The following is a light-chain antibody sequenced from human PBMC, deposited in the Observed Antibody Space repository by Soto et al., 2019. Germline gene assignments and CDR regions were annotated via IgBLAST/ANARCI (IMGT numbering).Light chain of an antibody. Sequence: EIVLTQSPGTLPLSPGEEATLSCRASQTVNTNYLASYQQKAGQAPRLPIYGTSSRDTGIPARFSGSGSGTDFTSAISRLEPEDFAVYYCQQDVSSPRTFGQGTKVEIK. CDR1: QTVNTNY. V-gene: IGKV3-20*01. J-gene: IGKJ1*01. CDR2: GTS. CDR3: QQDVSSPRT.